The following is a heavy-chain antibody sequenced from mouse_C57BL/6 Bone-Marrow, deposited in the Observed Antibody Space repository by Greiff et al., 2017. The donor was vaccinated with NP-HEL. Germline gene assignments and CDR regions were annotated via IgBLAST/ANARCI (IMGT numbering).Heavy chain of an antibody. CDR2: ISGGGGNT. V-gene: IGHV5-9*01. CDR1: GFTFSSYT. D-gene: IGHD2-3*01. CDR3: ARRGLLALFAY. Sequence: DVQLVESGGGLVKPGGSLKLSCAASGFTFSSYTMSWVRQTPEKRLEWVATISGGGGNTYYPDSVKGRFTISRDNAKNTLYLQMSSLRSEDTALYYCARRGLLALFAYWGQGTLVTVSA. J-gene: IGHJ3*01.